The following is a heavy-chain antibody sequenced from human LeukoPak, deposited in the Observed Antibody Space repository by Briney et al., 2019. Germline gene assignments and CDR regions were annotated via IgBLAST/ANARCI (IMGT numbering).Heavy chain of an antibody. J-gene: IGHJ3*02. D-gene: IGHD6-13*01. CDR1: GGSISSYY. Sequence: KPSETLSLTCTVSGGSISSYYWSWIRQPPGKGLEWIGYIYYSGSTNYNPSLKSRVTISVDTSKNQFSLKLSSVTAADTAVYYCARDLAALGYSSSWHAFDIWGQGTMVTVSS. V-gene: IGHV4-59*01. CDR3: ARDLAALGYSSSWHAFDI. CDR2: IYYSGST.